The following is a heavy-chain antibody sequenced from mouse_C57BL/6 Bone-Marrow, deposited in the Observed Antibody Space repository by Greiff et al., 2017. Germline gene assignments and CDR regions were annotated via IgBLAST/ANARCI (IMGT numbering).Heavy chain of an antibody. CDR3: AKKDDAMDD. CDR2: INPGSGGT. J-gene: IGHJ4*01. CDR1: GYAFTNYL. Sequence: QVQLQQSGAELVRPGTSVKVSCKASGYAFTNYLIAWVKQRPGQGLEWIGVINPGSGGTNYNEKFKGKATLTADKSSSTAYMQLSSLTSEDAAVFFYAKKDDAMDDWGQGTSVTVSS. V-gene: IGHV1-54*01.